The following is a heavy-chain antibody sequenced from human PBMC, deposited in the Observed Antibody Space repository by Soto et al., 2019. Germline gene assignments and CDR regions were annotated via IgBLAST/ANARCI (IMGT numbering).Heavy chain of an antibody. CDR2: IIPIFGTA. CDR1: GGAFSSYA. J-gene: IGHJ5*02. CDR3: ARDVVIAARPSGWFDR. D-gene: IGHD6-6*01. Sequence: SVKVSCKASGGAFSSYAISWVRQAPGQGLEWMGGIIPIFGTANYAQKFQGRVTITADESTSTAYMELSSLRSEDTAVYYCARDVVIAARPSGWFDRCGQGTLVTVCS. V-gene: IGHV1-69*13.